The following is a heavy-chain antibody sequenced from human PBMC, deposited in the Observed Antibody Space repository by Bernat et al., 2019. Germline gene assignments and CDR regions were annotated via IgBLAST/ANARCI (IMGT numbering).Heavy chain of an antibody. CDR1: GFTFSRYA. Sequence: EVQLLESGGGLVQPGGPLRISCAASGFTFSRYAMSWVRQAPGKGLEWVSAISGSGGSTNYADSVKGRFTISRDNSKNTLYLHMNSLRAEDTAEYYCAKEKHSNTYYYVVDFDYWGQGTLVTVSS. CDR2: ISGSGGST. V-gene: IGHV3-23*01. D-gene: IGHD3-22*01. CDR3: AKEKHSNTYYYVVDFDY. J-gene: IGHJ4*02.